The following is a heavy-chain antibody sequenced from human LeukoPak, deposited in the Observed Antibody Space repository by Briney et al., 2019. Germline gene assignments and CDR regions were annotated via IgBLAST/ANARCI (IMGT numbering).Heavy chain of an antibody. J-gene: IGHJ6*03. CDR1: GFTFSDYY. CDR3: AKGRGWEASYYYYYMDV. V-gene: IGHV3-11*04. Sequence: GGTLRLSCAASGFTFSDYYMSWIRQAPGKGLEWVSYISSSGSTIYYADSVKGRFTISRDNAKNSLYLQMNSLRAEDTAVYYCAKGRGWEASYYYYYMDVWGKGTTVTISS. CDR2: ISSSGSTI. D-gene: IGHD1-26*01.